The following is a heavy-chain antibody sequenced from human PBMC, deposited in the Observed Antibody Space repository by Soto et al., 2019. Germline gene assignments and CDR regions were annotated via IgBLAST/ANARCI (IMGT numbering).Heavy chain of an antibody. D-gene: IGHD6-13*01. Sequence: QVQLVQSGAEVKKPGSSVKVSCKASGGTFSSYAISWVRQAPGQGLEWMGWIIPIFGTANYAQKFESRITITADKSTRTAYMELSSLSSEDTAVYSCARGYSSSWVWFAPWGQGTLVTVSS. CDR3: ARGYSSSWVWFAP. CDR2: IIPIFGTA. V-gene: IGHV1-69*06. J-gene: IGHJ5*02. CDR1: GGTFSSYA.